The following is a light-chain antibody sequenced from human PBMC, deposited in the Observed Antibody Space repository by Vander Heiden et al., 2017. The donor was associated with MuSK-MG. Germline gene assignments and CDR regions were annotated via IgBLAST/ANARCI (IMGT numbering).Light chain of an antibody. J-gene: IGKJ4*01. Sequence: IEMTPTPASVPTSVGGRVTINRRAGQVISNYLTWYQQKPGTAPTSLISAASTLQRGVPSKFCGSGSGTDFALTISSLQPEDFATCYCLQYNTHPLAFGGGTKVDIK. CDR1: QVISNY. CDR3: LQYNTHPLA. V-gene: IGKV1-16*02. CDR2: AAS.